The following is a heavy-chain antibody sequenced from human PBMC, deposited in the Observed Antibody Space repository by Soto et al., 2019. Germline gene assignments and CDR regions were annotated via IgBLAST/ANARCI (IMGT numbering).Heavy chain of an antibody. CDR3: ARAHSGYSSSWYDSRTATIDY. D-gene: IGHD6-13*01. CDR2: INPSGGST. CDR1: GYTFTSYY. Sequence: QVQLVQSGAEVKKPGASVKVSCKASGYTFTSYYMHWVRQAPGQGLEWMGIINPSGGSTSYAQKCQGRVTMTRDTSTSTVYMELSSLRSEDTAVYYCARAHSGYSSSWYDSRTATIDYWGQGTLVTVSS. J-gene: IGHJ4*02. V-gene: IGHV1-46*03.